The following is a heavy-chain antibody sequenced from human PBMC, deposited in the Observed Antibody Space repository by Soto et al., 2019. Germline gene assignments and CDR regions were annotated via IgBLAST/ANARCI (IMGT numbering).Heavy chain of an antibody. D-gene: IGHD1-7*01. Sequence: PSVTVSCKASGHTFTDFHMYWLRQAPGQRPEWMGWINPKSGGTFYAQNFQGRVTMTRDTSISTAYMELSRLRSDDTAVYYCARDNLEIRAFEIWGQGTMVTVSS. CDR1: GHTFTDFH. J-gene: IGHJ3*02. CDR3: ARDNLEIRAFEI. CDR2: INPKSGGT. V-gene: IGHV1-2*02.